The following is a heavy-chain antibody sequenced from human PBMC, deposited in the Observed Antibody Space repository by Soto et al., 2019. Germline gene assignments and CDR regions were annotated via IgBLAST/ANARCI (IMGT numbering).Heavy chain of an antibody. CDR1: GGSISSYY. D-gene: IGHD6-6*01. Sequence: SETLSLTCTVSGGSISSYYWSWIRQPPGKGLEWIGYIYYSGSTNYNPSLKSRVTISIDTSKNQFSLKLSSVTAADTAVYYCARVPVVAARPSSWFDPWGQGTLVTVSS. V-gene: IGHV4-59*01. J-gene: IGHJ5*02. CDR3: ARVPVVAARPSSWFDP. CDR2: IYYSGST.